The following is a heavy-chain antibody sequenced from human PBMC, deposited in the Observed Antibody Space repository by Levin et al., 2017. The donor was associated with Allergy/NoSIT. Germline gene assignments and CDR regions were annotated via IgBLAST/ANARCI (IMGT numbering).Heavy chain of an antibody. CDR3: ARDRRPGIAARPGWFDP. CDR2: IIPIFGTA. J-gene: IGHJ5*02. V-gene: IGHV1-69*13. Sequence: ASVKVSCKASGGTFSSYAISWVRQAPGQGLEWMGGIIPIFGTANYAQKFQGRVTITADESTSTAYMELSSLRSEDTAVYYCARDRRPGIAARPGWFDPWGQGTLVTVSS. D-gene: IGHD6-6*01. CDR1: GGTFSSYA.